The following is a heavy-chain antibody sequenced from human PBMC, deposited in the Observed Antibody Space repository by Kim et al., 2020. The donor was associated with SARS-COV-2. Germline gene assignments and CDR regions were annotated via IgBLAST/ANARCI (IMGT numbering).Heavy chain of an antibody. D-gene: IGHD3-22*01. CDR2: IIPILGIA. V-gene: IGHV1-69*04. Sequence: SVKVSCKASGGTFSSYAISWVRQAPGQGLEWMGRIIPILGIANYAQKFQGRVTITADKSTSTAYMELSSLRSEDTAVYYCARAPTEYYDSSGYYSYYFDYWGQGTLVTVSS. CDR1: GGTFSSYA. CDR3: ARAPTEYYDSSGYYSYYFDY. J-gene: IGHJ4*02.